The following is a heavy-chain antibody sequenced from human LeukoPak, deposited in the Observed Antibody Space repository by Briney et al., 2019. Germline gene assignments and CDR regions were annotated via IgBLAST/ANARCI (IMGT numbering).Heavy chain of an antibody. V-gene: IGHV3-9*01. J-gene: IGHJ6*02. Sequence: PGRSLRLSCAASGFTFDDYAMHWVRQAPGKGLEWVSGISWNSGSIGYADSVKGRFTISRDNAKNSLYLQMNSLRAEDTASYYCAKDLYSPDIVASPGMDVWGQGTTVTVSS. CDR1: GFTFDDYA. CDR3: AKDLYSPDIVASPGMDV. D-gene: IGHD5-12*01. CDR2: ISWNSGSI.